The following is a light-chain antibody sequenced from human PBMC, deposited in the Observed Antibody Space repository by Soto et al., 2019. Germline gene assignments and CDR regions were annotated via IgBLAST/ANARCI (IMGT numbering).Light chain of an antibody. CDR3: QQRSDWPLT. Sequence: EIVLTQSPATLSLSPGDRATLSCRASQSVSSYLAWYQQKPGQAPRLLIYDASNRATGIPARFSGSGSGTDFTLTIGILEPEDFAFYYCQQRSDWPLTFGGGTKVEIK. CDR2: DAS. V-gene: IGKV3-11*01. J-gene: IGKJ4*01. CDR1: QSVSSY.